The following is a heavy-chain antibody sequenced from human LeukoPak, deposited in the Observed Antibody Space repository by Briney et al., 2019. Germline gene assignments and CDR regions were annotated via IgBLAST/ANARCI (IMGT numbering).Heavy chain of an antibody. Sequence: GGSLRLSCVASGFTFTSSAMTWVRQAPGKGLEWVSVVGTTGGTTYYADSVKGRFTISRDNAKNTMILQMNNLRVEDTAVYYCAAVPGIIIAGYFASWGRGTLVAVSA. CDR2: VGTTGGTT. CDR1: GFTFTSSA. V-gene: IGHV3-23*01. J-gene: IGHJ4*02. CDR3: AAVPGIIIAGYFAS. D-gene: IGHD3-10*02.